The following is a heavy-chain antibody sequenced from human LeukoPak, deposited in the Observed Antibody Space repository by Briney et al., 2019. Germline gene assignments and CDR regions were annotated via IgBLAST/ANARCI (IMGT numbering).Heavy chain of an antibody. CDR1: GFTVSSNY. CDR2: IYSGGST. J-gene: IGHJ3*02. CDR3: ARALYYLDAFDI. Sequence: PGGSLRLSCAASGFTVSSNYMSWVRQAPGKGLEWVSVIYSGGSTYYADSVKGRFTISRDNSKNTLYLQMNSLRAEDTAVYYYARALYYLDAFDIWGQGTMVTVSS. V-gene: IGHV3-53*01. D-gene: IGHD3-10*01.